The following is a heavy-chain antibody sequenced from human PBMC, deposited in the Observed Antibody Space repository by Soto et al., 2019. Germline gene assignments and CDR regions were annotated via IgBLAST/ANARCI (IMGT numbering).Heavy chain of an antibody. CDR1: GGSINNYY. D-gene: IGHD2-2*01. J-gene: IGHJ4*02. V-gene: IGHV4-59*01. CDR3: ARAQPFDS. CDR2: IHYSGST. Sequence: KPSETLSLTCTVSGGSINNYYWSWIRQPPEKGLEWIGYIHYSGSTKYNPSLKSRVTISLDTSKNQFSLNLRSVTAADTAVYYCARAQPFDSWGQGILVTVSS.